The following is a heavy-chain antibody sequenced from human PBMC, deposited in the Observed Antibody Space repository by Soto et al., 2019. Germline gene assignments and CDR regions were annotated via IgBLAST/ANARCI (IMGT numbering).Heavy chain of an antibody. V-gene: IGHV3-21*01. J-gene: IGHJ4*02. CDR1: GFTFSSYT. CDR2: ITSGSDYI. Sequence: EVQLVEPGGGLVNSGGSLRLSCAASGFTFSSYTMNWVRQAPGKGLEWVAFITSGSDYIYYADSVKGRFTISRDDANNSLFLQMSSLRAEDTAVYYCTREHVVTIFRRGQRGSFDNWSQGTLVTVSS. D-gene: IGHD3-9*01. CDR3: TREHVVTIFRRGQRGSFDN.